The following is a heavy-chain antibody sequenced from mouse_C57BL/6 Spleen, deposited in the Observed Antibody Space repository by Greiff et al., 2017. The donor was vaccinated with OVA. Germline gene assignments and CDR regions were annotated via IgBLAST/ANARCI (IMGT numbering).Heavy chain of an antibody. D-gene: IGHD2-2*01. Sequence: VQLQQSGAELVRPGASVKLSCTASGFNFKDDYMHWVKQRPEQGLEWIGWIDPENGDTEYASKFQGKATLTADTSSNTAYLQLSSLTSEDAAVYCCSTMVLGFPFAYWGQGTLVTVSA. CDR3: STMVLGFPFAY. CDR1: GFNFKDDY. V-gene: IGHV14-4*01. J-gene: IGHJ3*01. CDR2: IDPENGDT.